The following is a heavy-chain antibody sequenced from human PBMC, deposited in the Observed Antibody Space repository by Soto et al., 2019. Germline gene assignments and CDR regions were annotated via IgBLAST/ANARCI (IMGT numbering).Heavy chain of an antibody. D-gene: IGHD3-3*01. CDR1: GGTFSSYA. CDR3: ASWRYYDFWSGYPSLHGLDP. Sequence: SVKVSCKASGGTFSSYAISWVRQAPGQGLEWMGGIIPIFGTANYAQKFQGRVTITADESTSTAYMELSSLRSEDTAVYYCASWRYYDFWSGYPSLHGLDPWGQGTLVTVSS. CDR2: IIPIFGTA. J-gene: IGHJ5*02. V-gene: IGHV1-69*13.